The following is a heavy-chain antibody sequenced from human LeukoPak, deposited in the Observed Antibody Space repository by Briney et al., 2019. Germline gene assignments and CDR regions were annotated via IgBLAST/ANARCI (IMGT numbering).Heavy chain of an antibody. V-gene: IGHV3-30*18. D-gene: IGHD3-10*01. J-gene: IGHJ5*02. CDR3: AKGPNYYGSGSYNNWFDP. CDR1: GFTFSSYG. Sequence: GRSLRLSCAASGFTFSSYGMHWVRQAPGKGLEWVAVISYDGSNKYYADSVRGRFTISRDNSKNTLNLQMNSLRAEDTAVYYCAKGPNYYGSGSYNNWFDPWGQGTLVTVSS. CDR2: ISYDGSNK.